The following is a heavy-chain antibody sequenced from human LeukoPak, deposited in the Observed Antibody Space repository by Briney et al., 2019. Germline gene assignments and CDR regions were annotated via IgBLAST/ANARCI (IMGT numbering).Heavy chain of an antibody. V-gene: IGHV1-2*06. J-gene: IGHJ4*02. Sequence: ASVKVSSKASVYTFTGYYMHWVRQAPGQGLEWMGRINPNTGGTNYAQKFQGRVTMTRDTSISTAYMELSRLRSDDTAVYYCARDLKAMVLPNYWGQGTLVTVSS. CDR2: INPNTGGT. CDR1: VYTFTGYY. CDR3: ARDLKAMVLPNY. D-gene: IGHD5-18*01.